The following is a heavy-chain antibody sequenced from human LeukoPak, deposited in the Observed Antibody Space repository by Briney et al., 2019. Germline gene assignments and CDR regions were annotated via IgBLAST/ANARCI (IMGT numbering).Heavy chain of an antibody. Sequence: TGGSLRLSCAASGFTFSSYGMHWVRQAPGKGLEWVAVIWYDGGNKYYADSVKGRFTISRDNSKNTLYLQMNSLRAEDTAVYYCARARSRIAVAGLSYWGQGTLVTVSS. V-gene: IGHV3-33*01. CDR3: ARARSRIAVAGLSY. J-gene: IGHJ4*02. CDR1: GFTFSSYG. D-gene: IGHD6-19*01. CDR2: IWYDGGNK.